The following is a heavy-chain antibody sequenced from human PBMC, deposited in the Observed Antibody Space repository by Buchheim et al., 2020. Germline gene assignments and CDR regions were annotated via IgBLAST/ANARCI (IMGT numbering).Heavy chain of an antibody. CDR2: IYYSGST. CDR1: GGPISSGGYY. CDR3: ARGPSSVLREWLLFDY. J-gene: IGHJ4*02. D-gene: IGHD3-3*01. V-gene: IGHV4-31*03. Sequence: QVQLQESGPGLVKPSQTLSLTCTVSGGPISSGGYYWSWIRQHPGKGLEWIGYIYYSGSTYYNPSPKSRVTISLDTSKNQFSLKLSSVTAADTAVYYCARGPSSVLREWLLFDYWGQGTL.